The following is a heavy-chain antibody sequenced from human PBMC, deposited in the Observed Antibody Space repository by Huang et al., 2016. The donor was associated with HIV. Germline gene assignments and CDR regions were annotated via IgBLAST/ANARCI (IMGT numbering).Heavy chain of an antibody. Sequence: QVQLVQSGAEVKKPGASVTISCKASGFSILIYYIHWVRQAPGQGLEWMGIVKPRGGGADYAQKFKGRGTMTRDTSTRTLYMELSSLRSEDTAVYYCAREGITPSGTEVSGFDFWGQGTPVSVSS. CDR2: VKPRGGGA. D-gene: IGHD6-13*01. CDR1: GFSILIYY. V-gene: IGHV1-46*03. CDR3: AREGITPSGTEVSGFDF. J-gene: IGHJ5*01.